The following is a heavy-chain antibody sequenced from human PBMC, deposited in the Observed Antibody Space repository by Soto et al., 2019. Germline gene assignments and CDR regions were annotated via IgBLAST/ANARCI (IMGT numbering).Heavy chain of an antibody. CDR2: FYYSGST. CDR3: ARDYYYDNSGNPGAYYYGMDV. V-gene: IGHV4-59*01. D-gene: IGHD3-22*01. Sequence: SETLSLTCTVSGGSISSYHWSWIRQPPGRGLEWIGYFYYSGSTKYNPSLKSRVTMSADKSKNQFSLRLKSVTAADTAVYWCARDYYYDNSGNPGAYYYGMDVWGQGTTVTVSS. CDR1: GGSISSYH. J-gene: IGHJ6*02.